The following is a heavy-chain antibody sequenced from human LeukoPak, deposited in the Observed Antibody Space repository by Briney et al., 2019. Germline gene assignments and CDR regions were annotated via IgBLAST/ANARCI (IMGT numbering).Heavy chain of an antibody. J-gene: IGHJ5*02. V-gene: IGHV4-61*08. Sequence: SETLSLTCTVSGGSISSGGYYWSWIRQHPGKGLEWIGYIYYSGSTNYNPSLKSRVTISVDTSKNQFSLKLSSVTAADTAVYYCARHVRHPMIARAWFDPWGQGTLVTVSS. CDR1: GGSISSGGYY. CDR3: ARHVRHPMIARAWFDP. CDR2: IYYSGST. D-gene: IGHD3-22*01.